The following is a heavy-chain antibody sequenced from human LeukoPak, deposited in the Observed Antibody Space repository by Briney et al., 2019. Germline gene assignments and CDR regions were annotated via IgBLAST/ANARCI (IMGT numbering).Heavy chain of an antibody. V-gene: IGHV4-59*01. CDR3: AREGGSYYPHYYFDY. D-gene: IGHD1-26*01. CDR2: IYYSGST. Sequence: SSETLSLTCTVSGGSISSYYWSWIRQPPGKGLEWIGYIYYSGSTNYNPSLKSRVTISVDTSKNQFSLKLSSVTAADTAVYYCAREGGSYYPHYYFDYWGQGTLVTVSS. J-gene: IGHJ4*02. CDR1: GGSISSYY.